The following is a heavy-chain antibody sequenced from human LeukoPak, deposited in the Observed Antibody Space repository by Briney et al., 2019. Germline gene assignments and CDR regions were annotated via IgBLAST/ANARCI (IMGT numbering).Heavy chain of an antibody. CDR3: ARDSYYYGSGGAFDI. Sequence: GGSLRLSCETSGFTFSTYGMHWVRQAPGKGLEWVAFIRFDEDKKYYGNPVKGRFTISRDNSKNTLYLQMNSLRAEDTAVYYCARDSYYYGSGGAFDIWGQGTMVTVSS. V-gene: IGHV3-30*02. CDR2: IRFDEDKK. D-gene: IGHD3-10*01. J-gene: IGHJ3*02. CDR1: GFTFSTYG.